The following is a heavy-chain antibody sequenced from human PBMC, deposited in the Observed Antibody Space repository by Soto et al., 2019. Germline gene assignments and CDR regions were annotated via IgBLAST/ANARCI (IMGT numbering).Heavy chain of an antibody. CDR3: ARGIDYGFRYFDY. Sequence: QVQLQESGPGLVKPSETLSLTCTVSGGSISSYYWSCIRQPPGKGLEWIGYIYYSGSTNYNPSLKSRVTISVATSKNQFSLKLSSVTAADTAVYYCARGIDYGFRYFDYWGQGTLVTVSS. V-gene: IGHV4-59*01. J-gene: IGHJ4*02. D-gene: IGHD4-17*01. CDR1: GGSISSYY. CDR2: IYYSGST.